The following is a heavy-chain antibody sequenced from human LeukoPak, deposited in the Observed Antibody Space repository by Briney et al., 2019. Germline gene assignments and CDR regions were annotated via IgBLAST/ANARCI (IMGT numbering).Heavy chain of an antibody. D-gene: IGHD3-22*01. CDR3: ARDFHVRNYDIGGYSY. CDR2: ISSSSRTI. Sequence: GGSLRLSCATSGFIFSSYSMNWVRQAQGKGLEWVSYISSSSRTIYYADSAKGRFTISRDNAKNSLYLQMNSLRAEDTAVYYCARDFHVRNYDIGGYSYWGQGTLVTVSS. V-gene: IGHV3-48*01. CDR1: GFIFSSYS. J-gene: IGHJ4*02.